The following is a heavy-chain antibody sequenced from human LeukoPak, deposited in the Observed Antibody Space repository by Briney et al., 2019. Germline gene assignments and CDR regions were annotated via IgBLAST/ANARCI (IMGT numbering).Heavy chain of an antibody. V-gene: IGHV3-30*09. CDR3: VSPTADYPFLYYFDS. Sequence: GGSLRLSCAASGFTFSSYAMHWVRQAPGKGLEWVAVISSDGNSKNFALSVKGRFAISRDNSRNTLFLQMNNLRSEDTALYYCVSPTADYPFLYYFDSWGQGTLVTVSS. D-gene: IGHD5-12*01. CDR2: ISSDGNSK. CDR1: GFTFSSYA. J-gene: IGHJ4*02.